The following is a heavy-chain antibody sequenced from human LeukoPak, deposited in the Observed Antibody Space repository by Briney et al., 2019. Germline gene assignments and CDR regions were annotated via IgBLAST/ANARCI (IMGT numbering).Heavy chain of an antibody. V-gene: IGHV1-69*05. CDR3: ANVKAGDWSAFDY. J-gene: IGHJ4*02. CDR1: GGTFSSYG. CDR2: IIPIFGTE. Sequence: GASVKVSCKASGGTFSSYGISGVRQAPGQGLEWMGGIIPIFGTENYAQKLQGRVAISTDESTSTAYMELSSLRSEDTAVYYCANVKAGDWSAFDYCGQGTLVTVSS. D-gene: IGHD2-21*02.